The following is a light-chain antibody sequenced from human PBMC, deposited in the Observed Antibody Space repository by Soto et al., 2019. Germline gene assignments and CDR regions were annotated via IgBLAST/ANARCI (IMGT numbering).Light chain of an antibody. J-gene: IGLJ1*01. CDR2: SNN. CDR3: AAWDDSLNGRV. CDR1: SSNIGSNT. V-gene: IGLV1-44*01. Sequence: QSVLTQPPSASGTPGQRVTISCSGSSSNIGSNTVNWYRQLPGTAPKLLIYSNNQRPSGVPDRFSGSKSGTSASLAISGLQSEYEADYYCAAWDDSLNGRVFGTGTKVTVL.